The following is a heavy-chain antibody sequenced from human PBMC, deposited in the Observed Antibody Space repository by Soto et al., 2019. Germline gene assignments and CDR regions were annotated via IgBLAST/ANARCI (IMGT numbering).Heavy chain of an antibody. V-gene: IGHV1-18*04. CDR3: ARDGGYGAGSYLAY. J-gene: IGHJ4*02. Sequence: QVQLVQSGAEVKRPGASVKVSCKASNYMFGSYGITWVRQAPGQGPEWMGWISAFNGNTKYPQNLQGRVTMTTDTSTATAYIELTALRSDDSAMYFWARDGGYGAGSYLAYWGQGTLVTVSS. CDR2: ISAFNGNT. CDR1: NYMFGSYG. D-gene: IGHD3-10*01.